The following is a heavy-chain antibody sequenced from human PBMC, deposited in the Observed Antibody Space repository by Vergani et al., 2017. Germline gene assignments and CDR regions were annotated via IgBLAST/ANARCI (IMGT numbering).Heavy chain of an antibody. CDR2: IYHSGST. D-gene: IGHD3-16*01. CDR1: GGSISGTNW. Sequence: QVQLQESGPGLVKPPGTLSLTCAVSGGSISGTNWWSWVRQSPGKGLEWIGEIYHSGSTNYNPSLKSRVTISVDKSKNQFSLKLTSVTATDTAIYFCARGNPYVDFDIWGQGTMITVSS. CDR3: ARGNPYVDFDI. V-gene: IGHV4-4*01. J-gene: IGHJ3*02.